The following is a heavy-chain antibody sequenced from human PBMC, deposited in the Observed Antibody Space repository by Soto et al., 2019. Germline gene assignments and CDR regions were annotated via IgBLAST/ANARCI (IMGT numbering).Heavy chain of an antibody. V-gene: IGHV3-53*01. D-gene: IGHD3-3*01. Sequence: GGSLRLSCAASGFTVSSNYMSWVRQATGKGLEWVSVIYSGGSTYYADSVKGRFTISRDNSKNTLYLQMNSLRAEDTAVYYCARDGRAGDFWSGFPKNGMDVWGQGTTVTVSS. CDR1: GFTVSSNY. CDR3: ARDGRAGDFWSGFPKNGMDV. CDR2: IYSGGST. J-gene: IGHJ6*02.